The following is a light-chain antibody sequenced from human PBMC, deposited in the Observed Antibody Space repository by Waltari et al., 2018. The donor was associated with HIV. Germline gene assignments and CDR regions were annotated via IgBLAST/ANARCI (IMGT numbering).Light chain of an antibody. CDR3: ASYTANHTVM. Sequence: SALTQPASVSGFPGQSITISCTGAHRDFGLYNFVSWYQPHPCKVPKVILCEVDGRASGVSDRFSGSKSGNTASLTISGLQTEDEADYYCASYTANHTVMFGGGTKVTVL. CDR2: EVD. J-gene: IGLJ3*02. CDR1: HRDFGLYNF. V-gene: IGLV2-14*01.